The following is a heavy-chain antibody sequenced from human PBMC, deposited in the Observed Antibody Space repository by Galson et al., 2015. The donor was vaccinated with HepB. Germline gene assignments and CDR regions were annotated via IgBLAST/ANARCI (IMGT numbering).Heavy chain of an antibody. V-gene: IGHV1-69*04. CDR2: IIPILGIA. D-gene: IGHD2-2*01. Sequence: SVKVSCKASGGTFSSYAISWVRQAPGQGLEWMGRIIPILGIANYAQKFQGRVTITADKSTSTAYMELSSLRSEDTAVYYCARDRDHCSSTSCYPLYYYYYMDVWGKGTTVTVSS. CDR3: ARDRDHCSSTSCYPLYYYYYMDV. J-gene: IGHJ6*03. CDR1: GGTFSSYA.